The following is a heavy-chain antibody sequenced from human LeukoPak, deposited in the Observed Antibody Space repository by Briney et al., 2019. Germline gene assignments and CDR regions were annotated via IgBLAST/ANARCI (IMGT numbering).Heavy chain of an antibody. CDR2: INHSGST. J-gene: IGHJ4*02. CDR1: GGSFSGYY. Sequence: PSETLSLTCAVYGGSFSGYYWSWIPQPPGKGLEWVGEINHSGSTNYNPSLKSRVTISVDTSKNQFSLKLSSVTAADTAVYYCARAGYDYVWGSYRYRPFDYWGQGTLVTVSS. D-gene: IGHD3-16*02. CDR3: ARAGYDYVWGSYRYRPFDY. V-gene: IGHV4-34*01.